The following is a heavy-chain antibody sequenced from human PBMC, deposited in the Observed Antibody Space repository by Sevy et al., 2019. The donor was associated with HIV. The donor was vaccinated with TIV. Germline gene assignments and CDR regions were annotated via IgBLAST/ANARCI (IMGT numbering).Heavy chain of an antibody. CDR3: TTGRVFVIREGNDAFDI. D-gene: IGHD6-13*01. V-gene: IGHV3-15*01. Sequence: GSLRLSCAASGFTFSNAWMSWVRQAPGKGLEWVGRIKSKTDGGTTDYAAPVKGRFTISRDDSKNTLYLKMNSLKTVDTARYYCTTGRVFVIREGNDAFDIWGQGTMVTVSS. CDR1: GFTFSNAW. CDR2: IKSKTDGGTT. J-gene: IGHJ3*02.